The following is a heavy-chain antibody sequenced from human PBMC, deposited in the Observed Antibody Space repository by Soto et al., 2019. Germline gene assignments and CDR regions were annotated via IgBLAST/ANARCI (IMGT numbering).Heavy chain of an antibody. CDR3: AKGEVVTANYYYYGMDV. D-gene: IGHD2-21*02. J-gene: IGHJ6*02. V-gene: IGHV3-23*01. CDR2: ISGSGGST. CDR1: GFTFSSYA. Sequence: GGSLRLSCAASGFTFSSYAMSWVRQAPGKGLEWVSAISGSGGSTYYADSVKGRFTISRDNSKNTLYLQMNSLRAEDTAVYYCAKGEVVTANYYYYGMDVWGQGTTVTV.